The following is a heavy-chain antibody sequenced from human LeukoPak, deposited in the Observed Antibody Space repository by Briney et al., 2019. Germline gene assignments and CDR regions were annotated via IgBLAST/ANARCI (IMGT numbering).Heavy chain of an antibody. D-gene: IGHD3-22*01. CDR1: GGSISSSNW. CDR2: IYHSGST. Sequence: PSETLSLTCAVSGGSISSSNWWSWVRQPPGKGLEWIGEIYHSGSTNYNPSLKSRVTISVDKSKNQFSLKLSSVTAADTAVYYCARARYYDSSGYYYVPFDYWGQGTLVTVSS. J-gene: IGHJ4*02. V-gene: IGHV4-4*02. CDR3: ARARYYDSSGYYYVPFDY.